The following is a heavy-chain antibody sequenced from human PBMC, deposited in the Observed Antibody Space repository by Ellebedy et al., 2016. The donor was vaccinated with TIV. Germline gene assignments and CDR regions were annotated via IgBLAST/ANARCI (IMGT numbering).Heavy chain of an antibody. J-gene: IGHJ4*02. CDR1: GFTFNSYA. Sequence: PGGSLRLSCAASGFTFNSYAMSWVRQAPGKGLEWVSTISNTGSRTYYADSVEGRFTISRDNSKRTVDLQMNSLRAEDTAVYFCAKDRTPGDGYWVFDNWGQGTLVSVSS. CDR3: AKDRTPGDGYWVFDN. V-gene: IGHV3-23*01. D-gene: IGHD5-18*01. CDR2: ISNTGSRT.